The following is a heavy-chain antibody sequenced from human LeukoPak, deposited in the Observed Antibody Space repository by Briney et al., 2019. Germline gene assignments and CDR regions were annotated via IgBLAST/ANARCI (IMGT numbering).Heavy chain of an antibody. D-gene: IGHD3-3*01. CDR2: INPNSGGT. CDR3: ARAHILRFLEWPYYYYYMDA. V-gene: IGHV1-2*02. Sequence: GASVKVSCKASGYTFTGYYMHWVRQAPGQGLEWMGWINPNSGGTNYAQKFQGRVTMTRDTSVSTAYMELSRLRSDDTAVYYCARAHILRFLEWPYYYYYMDAWGKGTTVTVSS. J-gene: IGHJ6*03. CDR1: GYTFTGYY.